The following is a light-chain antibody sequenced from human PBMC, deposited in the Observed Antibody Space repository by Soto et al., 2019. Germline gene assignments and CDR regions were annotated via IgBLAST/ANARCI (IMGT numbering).Light chain of an antibody. CDR1: SANIGNNF. Sequence: QSVLAQPPSASGTPGQRVIISCFGTSANIGNNFVCWYQHLPGMAPKLLIYSTDQRPSGVPDRFSGSKSGTSASLAISGLRSEDEADYYCVAWDDSLSGLVFGTGTKVTVL. V-gene: IGLV1-47*02. CDR2: STD. CDR3: VAWDDSLSGLV. J-gene: IGLJ1*01.